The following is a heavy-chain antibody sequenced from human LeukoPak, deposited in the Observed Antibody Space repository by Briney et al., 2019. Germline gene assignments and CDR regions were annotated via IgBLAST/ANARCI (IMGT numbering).Heavy chain of an antibody. J-gene: IGHJ4*02. V-gene: IGHV1-2*02. D-gene: IGHD3-22*01. CDR3: ARSPMSSPFDY. CDR2: INPNSGGT. Sequence: ASVMVSCKASGYTFTGYYMHWVRQAPGQGLEWMGWINPNSGGTNYAQKFQGMVTMTRDTSISTAYMELSRLRSDDTAVYYCARSPMSSPFDYWGQGTLVTVSS. CDR1: GYTFTGYY.